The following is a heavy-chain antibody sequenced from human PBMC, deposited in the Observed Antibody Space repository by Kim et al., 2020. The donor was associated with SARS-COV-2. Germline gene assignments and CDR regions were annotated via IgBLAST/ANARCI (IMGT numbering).Heavy chain of an antibody. D-gene: IGHD5-12*01. V-gene: IGHV3-64*01. CDR3: ARFRSGYDYGDAFDI. J-gene: IGHJ3*02. Sequence: SVKGRFTIVRDNSKNTLYRQMGSLRAEDMAVYYCARFRSGYDYGDAFDIWGQGTMGTVSS.